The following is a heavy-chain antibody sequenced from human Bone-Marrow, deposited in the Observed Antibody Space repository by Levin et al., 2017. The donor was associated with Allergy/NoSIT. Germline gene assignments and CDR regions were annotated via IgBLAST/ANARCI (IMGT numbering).Heavy chain of an antibody. V-gene: IGHV2-70*11. CDR3: ARSTSDYWYHDGRDV. Sequence: SGPTLVKPTQTLTLTCTFSGFSLSTSGVCVTWIRQPPGKALEWLARIDWDDDEYYSASLKTRLTISKDTSKNQVALTVTNMDPVDTATYYCARSTSDYWYHDGRDVWGQGTTVTVSS. CDR1: GFSLSTSGVC. CDR2: IDWDDDE. J-gene: IGHJ6*02. D-gene: IGHD2-8*02.